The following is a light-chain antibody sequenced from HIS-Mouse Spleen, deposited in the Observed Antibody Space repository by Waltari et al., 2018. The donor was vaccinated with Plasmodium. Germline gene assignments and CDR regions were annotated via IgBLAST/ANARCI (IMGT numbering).Light chain of an antibody. Sequence: SYELTQPPSVSVSPGQTASITCSGDKLGDNYACWYQQKPGQSPVLVIYQDSKRPPGIPERFPGSNSGNTATLTISGTQAMGEADYYCQAWDSSTVVFGGGTKLTVL. J-gene: IGLJ2*01. V-gene: IGLV3-1*01. CDR1: KLGDNY. CDR2: QDS. CDR3: QAWDSSTVV.